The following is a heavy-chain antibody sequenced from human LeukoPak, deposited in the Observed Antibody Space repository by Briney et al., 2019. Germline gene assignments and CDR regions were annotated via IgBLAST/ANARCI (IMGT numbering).Heavy chain of an antibody. D-gene: IGHD4-17*01. V-gene: IGHV4-39*01. CDR1: GGSISSSSDY. Sequence: SETLSLTCTVSGGSISSSSDYWGWIRQPPGKGLEWIGNIYYSGSTSYSPSLKSRVTMSVDRPKNQHSLKLSSVTAADTAIYYCASLYGRDTFDIWCQGTMVTVSS. CDR2: IYYSGST. CDR3: ASLYGRDTFDI. J-gene: IGHJ3*02.